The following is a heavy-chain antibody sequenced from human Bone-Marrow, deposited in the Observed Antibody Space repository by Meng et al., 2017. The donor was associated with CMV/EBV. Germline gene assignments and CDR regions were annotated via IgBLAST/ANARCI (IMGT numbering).Heavy chain of an antibody. J-gene: IGHJ5*02. CDR3: ARGDFYDSRQGTRPRWLDP. D-gene: IGHD3-22*01. CDR1: GDNFNRNG. CDR2: LIPTVGVP. V-gene: IGHV1-69*10. Sequence: SVKVSCKASGDNFNRNGIGWVRQAPGQGLEWMGGLIPTVGVPKVAQKFQGRVTITADKATSTVYMELNRLSVEDTAVYYCARGDFYDSRQGTRPRWLDPWGQGTRVTVSS.